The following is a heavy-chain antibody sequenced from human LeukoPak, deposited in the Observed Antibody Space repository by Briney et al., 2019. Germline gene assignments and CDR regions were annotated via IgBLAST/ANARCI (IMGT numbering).Heavy chain of an antibody. CDR3: ARRVIVATIDY. J-gene: IGHJ4*02. CDR2: IYYSGSI. Sequence: SETLSLTCTVSGGSISSSNHYWAWIRQPPGKGLEWVGSIYYSGSIYYNPSLKSRVTISVDTSKNQFSLKLSSVTAADTAVFYCARRVIVATIDYWGQGTLVTVSS. V-gene: IGHV4-39*01. D-gene: IGHD5-12*01. CDR1: GGSISSSNHY.